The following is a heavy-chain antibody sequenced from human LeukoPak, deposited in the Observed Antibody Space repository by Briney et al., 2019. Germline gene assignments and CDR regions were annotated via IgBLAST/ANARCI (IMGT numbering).Heavy chain of an antibody. CDR2: IQYDGTNQ. CDR1: GFTFSLYG. CDR3: AKWSLEWLSIDY. J-gene: IGHJ4*02. V-gene: IGHV3-30*02. D-gene: IGHD3-3*01. Sequence: PGGSLRLSCAASGFTFSLYGLHWVRQTPGKGLEWVAFIQYDGTNQYYADSVKGRFIISRDNSKNTLYLQMNSLRPEDTAVYFCAKWSLEWLSIDYWGQGTLVTVSS.